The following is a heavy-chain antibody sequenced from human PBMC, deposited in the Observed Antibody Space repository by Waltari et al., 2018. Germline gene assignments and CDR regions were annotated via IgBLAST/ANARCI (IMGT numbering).Heavy chain of an antibody. J-gene: IGHJ4*02. V-gene: IGHV3-30*02. Sequence: QVNLVESGGGVVQPGGSMSPPWATSGFPFRNFGRHWVRQAPGKGLEWVALIWFDGSDKFYADSVRGRFTISRDNSARTLYLDMDSLRLDDTAMYYCAKDAFGNTYLDFWGQGTLVTVSS. CDR2: IWFDGSDK. CDR3: AKDAFGNTYLDF. CDR1: GFPFRNFG. D-gene: IGHD2-2*02.